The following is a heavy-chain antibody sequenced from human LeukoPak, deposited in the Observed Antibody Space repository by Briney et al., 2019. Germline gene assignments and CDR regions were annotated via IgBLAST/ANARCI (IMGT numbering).Heavy chain of an antibody. CDR3: ARVLVPAAIPGSPYNWFDP. Sequence: SETLSLTCTVSGGSITSSSYYWGWIRQPPGKGLEWIGSIYYSGSTYYNQSLKSRVTISVDTSKNQFSLKLSSVTAADTAVYYCARVLVPAAIPGSPYNWFDPWGQGTLVTVSS. CDR1: GGSITSSSYY. V-gene: IGHV4-39*07. J-gene: IGHJ5*02. CDR2: IYYSGST. D-gene: IGHD2-2*02.